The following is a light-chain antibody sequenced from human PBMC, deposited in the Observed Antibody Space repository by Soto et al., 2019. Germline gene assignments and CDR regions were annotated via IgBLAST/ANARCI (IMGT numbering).Light chain of an antibody. J-gene: IGKJ1*01. CDR1: QSINTW. V-gene: IGKV1-5*01. CDR3: QQYNSYST. Sequence: DIQMTQSPSTLSASVGDRVTITCRASQSINTWLAWYQQKPGKAPKLLIYDASSLESGVPSRFSGSGSGTEFTHTISSLQPDDFASYYCQQYNSYSTFGQGTKVEIK. CDR2: DAS.